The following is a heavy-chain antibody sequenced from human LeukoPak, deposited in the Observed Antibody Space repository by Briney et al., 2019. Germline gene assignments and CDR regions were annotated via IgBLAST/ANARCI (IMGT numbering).Heavy chain of an antibody. CDR3: AKDPMVKLLYYYYYGMDV. J-gene: IGHJ6*02. V-gene: IGHV3-30*18. CDR1: GFTFSSYG. CDR2: ISYDGSNK. Sequence: GGSLRLSCAASGFTFSSYGMHWVRQAPGKGLEWVAVISYDGSNKYYADSVKGRFTISRDNSKNTLYLQMNSLRAEDTAVYYCAKDPMVKLLYYYYYGMDVWGQGTTVTVSS. D-gene: IGHD1-26*01.